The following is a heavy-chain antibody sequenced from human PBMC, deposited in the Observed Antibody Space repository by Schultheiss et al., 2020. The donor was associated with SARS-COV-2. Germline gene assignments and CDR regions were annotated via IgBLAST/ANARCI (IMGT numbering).Heavy chain of an antibody. CDR2: ISGSGGST. Sequence: GGSLRLSCAASGFTFSGSAMHWVRQAPGKGLEWVSAISGSGGSTTYADSVKGRITISRDNAKNTLYLQMNSLRAEDTAVYYCATYYYSSGYYVFDYWGQGTLVTVSS. J-gene: IGHJ4*02. CDR1: GFTFSGSA. V-gene: IGHV3-74*01. D-gene: IGHD3-22*01. CDR3: ATYYYSSGYYVFDY.